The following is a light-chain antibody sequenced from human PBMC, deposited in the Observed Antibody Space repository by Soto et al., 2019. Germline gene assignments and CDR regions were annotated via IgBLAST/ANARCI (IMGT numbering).Light chain of an antibody. V-gene: IGKV1-5*01. CDR2: DAS. CDR3: QQYNNYWT. J-gene: IGKJ1*01. CDR1: QSISSW. Sequence: EIQMNHSPATLSASVGDRVTITCRASQSISSWLAWYQQKPGKAPKLLIYDASSLESGVPSRFSGSGSATEFTLTISSLQPDDFATYYCQQYNNYWTFGQGTKADIK.